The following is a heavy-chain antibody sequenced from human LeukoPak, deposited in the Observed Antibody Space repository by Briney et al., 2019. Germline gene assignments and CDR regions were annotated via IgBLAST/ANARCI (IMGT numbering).Heavy chain of an antibody. Sequence: GGSLRLSCAASGFTFSSYSMNWVRQAPGKGLEWVANINQDGTEKFYVDSVRGRFTISRDNAKNSLYLQMNSLRAEDTAVYYCTKVGSTSWYLDHWGQGTLVTVSS. J-gene: IGHJ4*02. CDR3: TKVGSTSWYLDH. D-gene: IGHD2-2*01. CDR2: INQDGTEK. CDR1: GFTFSSYS. V-gene: IGHV3-7*01.